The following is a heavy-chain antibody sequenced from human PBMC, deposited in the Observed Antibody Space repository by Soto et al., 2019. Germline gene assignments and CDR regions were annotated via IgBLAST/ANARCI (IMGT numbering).Heavy chain of an antibody. CDR2: ISAYNGNT. D-gene: IGHD6-13*01. CDR1: GYTFTSYD. V-gene: IGHV1-18*01. J-gene: IGHJ4*02. CDR3: ARDRPAIAAAGYTDY. Sequence: ASVKVSCKASGYTFTSYDINWVRQAPGQGLEWMGWISAYNGNTHYTQRLQGRVTMTTDTSTSTAYMELRGLRSDDTAVYYCARDRPAIAAAGYTDYWGQGTLVTVSS.